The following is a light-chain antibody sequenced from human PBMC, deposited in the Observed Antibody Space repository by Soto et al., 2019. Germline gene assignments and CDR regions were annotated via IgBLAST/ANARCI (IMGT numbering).Light chain of an antibody. CDR1: NSGVVNYEY. J-gene: IGLJ1*01. CDR2: EGR. V-gene: IGLV2-23*01. Sequence: QSALSQPASVSGSPGQSITISCTGINSGVVNYEYVSWYQQFPDKAPKLIIYEGRERPSGVSDRFSGSKSDNAASLTISALQTEDEAAYLCFSYAKVFLNGNKVTV. CDR3: FSYAKV.